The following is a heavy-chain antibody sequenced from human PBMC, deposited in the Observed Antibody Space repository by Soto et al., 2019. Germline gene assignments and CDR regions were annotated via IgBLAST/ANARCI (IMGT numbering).Heavy chain of an antibody. CDR3: ARDRDGYNYAFDI. D-gene: IGHD5-12*01. CDR1: DYSISSGYY. J-gene: IGHJ3*02. Sequence: SETLSLTCGVSDYSISSGYYWAWIRQPPGKGLEWLGSIYHSGSTYQNPSLSSRVTISVDTSRDKFSLRLSSVTAADTAVYYCARDRDGYNYAFDIWGQGTVVTVSS. CDR2: IYHSGST. V-gene: IGHV4-38-2*02.